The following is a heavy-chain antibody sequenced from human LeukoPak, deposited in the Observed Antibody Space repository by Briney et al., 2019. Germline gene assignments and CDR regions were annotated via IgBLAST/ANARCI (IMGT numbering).Heavy chain of an antibody. Sequence: SQTLSLTCTVSGGSISSGGYYWSWIRQHPGKGLEWIGYIYYSGSTYYNPSLKSRVTISVDTSKNQFSLKLSSVTAADTAVYYCARDNPLLYCSGGSCYSPGAFDIWGQGTMVTVSS. CDR3: ARDNPLLYCSGGSCYSPGAFDI. CDR1: GGSISSGGYY. J-gene: IGHJ3*02. V-gene: IGHV4-31*03. CDR2: IYYSGST. D-gene: IGHD2-15*01.